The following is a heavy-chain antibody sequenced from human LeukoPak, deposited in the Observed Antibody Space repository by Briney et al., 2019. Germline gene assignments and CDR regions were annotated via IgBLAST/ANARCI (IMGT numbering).Heavy chain of an antibody. V-gene: IGHV3-30-3*01. J-gene: IGHJ4*02. CDR2: ISYDGSNK. CDR3: ANGDGYNSPWDY. Sequence: GGSLRLSCAASGFTFSSYAMHWVRQAPGKGLEWVAVISYDGSNKYYADSVKGRFTISRDNSKNTLYLQMNSLRAEDTAVYYCANGDGYNSPWDYWGQGTLVTVSS. D-gene: IGHD5-24*01. CDR1: GFTFSSYA.